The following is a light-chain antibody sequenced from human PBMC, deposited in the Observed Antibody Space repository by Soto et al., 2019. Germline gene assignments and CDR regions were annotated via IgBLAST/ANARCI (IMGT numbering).Light chain of an antibody. CDR3: SSYTSSSTGVV. Sequence: QSALTQPASVSGSPGQSITISRTGTSSDVGGYNYVSWYQQHPGKAPKLMIYEVSNRPSGVSNRFSGSKSGNTASLTISGLQAEDEADYYCSSYTSSSTGVVFGGGTKVTVL. V-gene: IGLV2-14*01. CDR2: EVS. CDR1: SSDVGGYNY. J-gene: IGLJ2*01.